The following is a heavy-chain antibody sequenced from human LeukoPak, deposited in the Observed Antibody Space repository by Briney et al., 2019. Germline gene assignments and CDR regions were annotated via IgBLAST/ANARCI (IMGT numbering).Heavy chain of an antibody. CDR3: AKEGSYGDQTFDY. CDR1: GFTFSSYS. V-gene: IGHV3-21*04. D-gene: IGHD3-10*01. J-gene: IGHJ4*02. Sequence: GGSLRLSCAASGFTFSSYSMNWVRQAPGKGLEWVSSISSSSSYIYYADSVKGRFTISRDNAKNSLYLQMNSLRAEDTALYYCAKEGSYGDQTFDYWGQGTLVTVSS. CDR2: ISSSSSYI.